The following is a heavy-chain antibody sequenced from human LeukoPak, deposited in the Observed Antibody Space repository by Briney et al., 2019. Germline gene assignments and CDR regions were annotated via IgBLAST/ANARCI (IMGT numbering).Heavy chain of an antibody. D-gene: IGHD6-6*01. CDR1: GYSFTSYW. V-gene: IGHV5-51*01. CDR2: IYPGDSDT. J-gene: IGHJ5*02. CDR3: ARSGIAARQGNWFDP. Sequence: KNGESLKISCKGSGYSFTSYWIGWVRQMPGKGLEWMGIIYPGDSDTRYSPSFQGQVTISADKSISTAYLQWSSLKASDTAMYYCARSGIAARQGNWFDPWGQGTLVTVSS.